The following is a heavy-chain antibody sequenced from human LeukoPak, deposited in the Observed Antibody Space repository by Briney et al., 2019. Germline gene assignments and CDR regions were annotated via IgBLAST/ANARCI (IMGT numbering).Heavy chain of an antibody. Sequence: PGGSLRLSCEASGFIFSAYYMHWVRQAPGKGLVWVSHINGDGTITNYADSVKGRFSISRDNAKNTLYLQMNSLRVEDTAVYYCARGRPHGNDYWGQGTLVTVSS. J-gene: IGHJ4*02. V-gene: IGHV3-74*01. CDR1: GFIFSAYY. CDR2: INGDGTIT. CDR3: ARGRPHGNDY. D-gene: IGHD4-23*01.